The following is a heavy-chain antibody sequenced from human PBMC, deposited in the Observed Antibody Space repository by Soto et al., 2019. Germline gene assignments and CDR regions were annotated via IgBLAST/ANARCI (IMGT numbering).Heavy chain of an antibody. CDR2: IIPIFGTA. CDR3: ARAPVGYYDSSGYFWYFDL. CDR1: GGTFSSYA. J-gene: IGHJ2*01. Sequence: QVQLVQSGAEVKKPGSSVKVSCKASGGTFSSYAISWVRQAPGQGLEWMGGIIPIFGTANYAQKFQGRVTITADESTSTAYMELSSLRSEDTAVYYCARAPVGYYDSSGYFWYFDLWGRGTLVTVSS. D-gene: IGHD3-22*01. V-gene: IGHV1-69*01.